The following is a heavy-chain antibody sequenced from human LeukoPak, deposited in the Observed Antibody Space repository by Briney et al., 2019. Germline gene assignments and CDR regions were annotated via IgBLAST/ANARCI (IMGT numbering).Heavy chain of an antibody. CDR2: MNPNNGKT. Sequence: ASVKVSCKASGYIFTSLDINWVRQAPGQGLEWMGWMNPNNGKTAYAQKFQGRGTITRNTAITTAYMELSSLSSDDTAVYYCARGHVSGGGLYYFNSWGQGTLVTVSS. D-gene: IGHD2-8*02. J-gene: IGHJ4*02. V-gene: IGHV1-8*03. CDR3: ARGHVSGGGLYYFNS. CDR1: GYIFTSLD.